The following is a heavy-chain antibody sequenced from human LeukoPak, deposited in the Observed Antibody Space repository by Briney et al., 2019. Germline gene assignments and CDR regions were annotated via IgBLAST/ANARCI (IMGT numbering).Heavy chain of an antibody. J-gene: IGHJ5*02. D-gene: IGHD2-2*01. V-gene: IGHV1-69*01. CDR2: IIPIFGTA. CDR1: GGTFSSYA. CDR3: ARGPEEKSSPFSNWFDP. Sequence: GSSVKASCKASGGTFSSYAISWVRQAPGQGLEWMGGIIPIFGTANYAQKFQGRVTITADESTSTAYMELSSLRSEDTAVYYCARGPEEKSSPFSNWFDPWGQGTLVTVSS.